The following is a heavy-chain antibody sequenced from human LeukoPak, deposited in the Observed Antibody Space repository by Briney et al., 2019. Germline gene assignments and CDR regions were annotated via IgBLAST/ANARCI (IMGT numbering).Heavy chain of an antibody. D-gene: IGHD4-23*01. CDR3: ARGSDGGHDFDY. V-gene: IGHV4-34*01. CDR1: GGSFSGYY. Sequence: SETLSLTCAVYGGSFSGYYWSWIRQPPGKGLEWIGEINHSGSTNYNPSLKSRVTISVDTSKNQFSLKLSSVTAADTAVYYCARGSDGGHDFDYWGQGTLVTVSS. CDR2: INHSGST. J-gene: IGHJ4*02.